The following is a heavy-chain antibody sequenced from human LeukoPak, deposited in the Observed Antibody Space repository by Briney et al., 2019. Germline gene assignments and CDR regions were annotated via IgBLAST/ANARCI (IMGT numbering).Heavy chain of an antibody. CDR1: GGSISSGSYY. CDR3: ARVGPYSSSWTSGSPYYYYYYMDV. D-gene: IGHD6-13*01. V-gene: IGHV4-61*02. Sequence: SETLSLTCTVSGGSISSGSYYWSWIRQPAGKGLEWIGRIYISGSTNYNPSLKSRVTMSVDTSKNQFSLKLSSVTAADTAVYYCARVGPYSSSWTSGSPYYYYYYMDVWGKGTTVTVSS. CDR2: IYISGST. J-gene: IGHJ6*03.